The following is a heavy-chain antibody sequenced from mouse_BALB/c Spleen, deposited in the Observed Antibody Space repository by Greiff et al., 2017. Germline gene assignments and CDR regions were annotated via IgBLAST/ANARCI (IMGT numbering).Heavy chain of an antibody. V-gene: IGHV1-5*01. CDR2: IYPGNSDT. CDR1: GYTFTSYW. CDR3: TIRRRGTWFDY. J-gene: IGHJ3*01. Sequence: VQLQQSGTVLARPGASVKMSCKASGYTFTSYWLHWVKQRPGQGLDWIGAIYPGNSDTSYNQKFKGKAKLTAVTSTSTAYMELSSLTNEDSAVYYCTIRRRGTWFDYWGQGTLVTVSA. D-gene: IGHD2-12*01.